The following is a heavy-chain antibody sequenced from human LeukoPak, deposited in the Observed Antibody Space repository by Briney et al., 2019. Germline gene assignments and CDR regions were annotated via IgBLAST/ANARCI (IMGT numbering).Heavy chain of an antibody. D-gene: IGHD2-15*01. J-gene: IGHJ3*02. CDR3: ARVKGYCSGGSCYLGAFDI. V-gene: IGHV1-69*06. CDR2: IIPIFGTA. Sequence: ASVKVSCKASGGTFSSYAISWVRQAPGQGREWMGGIIPIFGTANYAQKFQGRVTITADKSTSTAYMELSSLRSEDTAVYYCARVKGYCSGGSCYLGAFDIWGQGTMVTVSS. CDR1: GGTFSSYA.